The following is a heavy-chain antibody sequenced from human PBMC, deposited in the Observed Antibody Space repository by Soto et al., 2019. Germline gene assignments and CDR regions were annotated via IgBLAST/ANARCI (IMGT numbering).Heavy chain of an antibody. Sequence: QITLKESGPPLVKPTQTLTLTCTFSGFSLSTSGVGVGWIRQPPGKALEWLALIYWDDDKRYSPSLKSRLTITKDTSKNQVVLTMTNMDPVDTATYYCAHSPPGRLGKKSTYDYWGQGTLVTVSS. CDR3: AHSPPGRLGKKSTYDY. J-gene: IGHJ4*02. D-gene: IGHD7-27*01. CDR1: GFSLSTSGVG. V-gene: IGHV2-5*02. CDR2: IYWDDDK.